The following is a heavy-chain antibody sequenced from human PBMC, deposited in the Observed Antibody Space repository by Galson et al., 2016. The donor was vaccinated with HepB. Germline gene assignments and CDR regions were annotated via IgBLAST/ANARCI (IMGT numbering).Heavy chain of an antibody. V-gene: IGHV4-59*01. Sequence: SLTCTVSGASINSDYWAWLRQPPGKGLEWIGHIYYSGSNRYSPSLKSRVTMSIDTSKNQFSLQVSSVTAADTAIYYCAKRITMILGDINWFDPWGQGTLFTVSS. D-gene: IGHD3-10*01. CDR2: IYYSGSN. CDR1: GASINSDY. J-gene: IGHJ5*02. CDR3: AKRITMILGDINWFDP.